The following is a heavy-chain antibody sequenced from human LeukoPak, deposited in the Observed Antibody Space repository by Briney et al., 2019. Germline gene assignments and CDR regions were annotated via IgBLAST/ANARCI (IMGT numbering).Heavy chain of an antibody. CDR2: ISGSGGST. CDR3: AKLDFIAVAGTVDY. J-gene: IGHJ4*02. CDR1: GFIFSRYG. D-gene: IGHD6-19*01. V-gene: IGHV3-23*01. Sequence: GGSLRLSCAASGFIFSRYGMSWVRQAPGKGLEWVSAISGSGGSTYYADSVKGRFTISRDNSKNTLYLQMNSLRAEDTAVYYCAKLDFIAVAGTVDYWGQGTLVTVSS.